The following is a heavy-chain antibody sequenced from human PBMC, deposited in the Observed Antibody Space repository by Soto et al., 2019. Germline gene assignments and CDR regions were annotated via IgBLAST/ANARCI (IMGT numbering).Heavy chain of an antibody. Sequence: QVQLVQSGAEVKKPGSSVKVSCKASGGTFSSYAISWVRQAPGQGLEWMGGIIPIFGTANYTQKFQGRVTITADKSTSTGDMGLSSLRYEDTAVYYCETGAQLVSGSSSYLYSYYCMDVWGQGSKVIVSS. V-gene: IGHV1-69*06. CDR2: IIPIFGTA. D-gene: IGHD6-6*01. J-gene: IGHJ6*02. CDR3: ETGAQLVSGSSSYLYSYYCMDV. CDR1: GGTFSSYA.